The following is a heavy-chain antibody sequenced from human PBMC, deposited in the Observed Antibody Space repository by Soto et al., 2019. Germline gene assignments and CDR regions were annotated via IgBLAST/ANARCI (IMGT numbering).Heavy chain of an antibody. CDR1: GGSISSGDYY. J-gene: IGHJ4*02. Sequence: SETLSLTCTVSGGSISSGDYYWSWIRQPPGKGLEWIGYIYYSGSTYYNPSLKSRVTISVDTSKNQFSLKLSPVTAADTAVYYCARVVYYYDSSGYYSHPNFDYWGQGTLVTVSS. CDR2: IYYSGST. V-gene: IGHV4-30-4*01. D-gene: IGHD3-22*01. CDR3: ARVVYYYDSSGYYSHPNFDY.